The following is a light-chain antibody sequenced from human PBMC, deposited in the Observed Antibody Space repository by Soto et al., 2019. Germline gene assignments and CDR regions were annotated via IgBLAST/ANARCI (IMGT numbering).Light chain of an antibody. CDR3: SSYTGDYTLM. CDR1: SSNIGATSD. V-gene: IGLV1-40*01. Sequence: QSVLTQPPSVSGAPGQRVTISCTGSSSNIGATSDVHWYQQLPGAAPKLLIYGNNNRPSGVPARFSGSKSGTSASLAITVLQVEDEADYHCSSYTGDYTLMFAGGTKLTVL. J-gene: IGLJ3*02. CDR2: GNN.